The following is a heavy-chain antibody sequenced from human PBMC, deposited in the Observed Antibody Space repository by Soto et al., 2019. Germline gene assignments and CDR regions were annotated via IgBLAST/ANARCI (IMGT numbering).Heavy chain of an antibody. J-gene: IGHJ6*02. D-gene: IGHD3-22*01. Sequence: SETLSLTCAVSGGSIRSNNWWSWVRQPPGKGLEWILEIFHSGSTNYNPSLKTRVTISVDTSKNQFSLKLSSVTAADTAVYYCARRGRESSGHKVYYYGMDVWGQGITVTVX. CDR3: ARRGRESSGHKVYYYGMDV. CDR2: IFHSGST. V-gene: IGHV4-4*02. CDR1: GGSIRSNNW.